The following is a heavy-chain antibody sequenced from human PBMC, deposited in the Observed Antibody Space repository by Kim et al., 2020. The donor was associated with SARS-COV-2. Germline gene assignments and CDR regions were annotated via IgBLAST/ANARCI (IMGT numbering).Heavy chain of an antibody. V-gene: IGHV3-15*01. CDR1: GFTFKNAW. CDR3: ATGPETATNPLFDY. CDR2: IRPKADGGTV. J-gene: IGHJ4*02. Sequence: GGSLRLSCTASGFTFKNAWMGWVRQAPGKGLEWVGRIRPKADGGTVEYPGPVKGGFTISRDDSKDTLYLQMNSLGAEDTAVYYCATGPETATNPLFDYWGQGTLVTVSP.